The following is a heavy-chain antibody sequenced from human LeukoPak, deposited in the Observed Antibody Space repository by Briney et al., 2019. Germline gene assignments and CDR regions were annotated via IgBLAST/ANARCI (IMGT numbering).Heavy chain of an antibody. Sequence: PSETLPLTCTVSGGSISSSSYYWGWIRQPPGKGLEWIGSIYYSGSTYYNPSLKSRVTISVDTSKNQFSLKLRSVTAADTAVYYCARQVRDSSPGLYFDCWGQGTLVTVSS. J-gene: IGHJ4*02. CDR2: IYYSGST. CDR1: GGSISSSSYY. V-gene: IGHV4-39*01. D-gene: IGHD3-22*01. CDR3: ARQVRDSSPGLYFDC.